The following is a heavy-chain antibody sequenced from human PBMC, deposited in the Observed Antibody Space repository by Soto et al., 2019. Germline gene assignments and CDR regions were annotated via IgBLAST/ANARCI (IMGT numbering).Heavy chain of an antibody. CDR2: IDWDDDK. CDR1: GXSLRTSGMC. V-gene: IGHV2-70*01. J-gene: IGHJ4*02. Sequence: LVKPTQRVTLTCTVAGXSLRTSGMCVGWIRQPPGKALEWLALIDWDDDKYYSTSLKTRLTISKDTSKSQVVLTMANMDPVDTATYYCARRAAYSSSYFFDYWGQGTLVTVSS. CDR3: ARRAAYSSSYFFDY. D-gene: IGHD6-6*01.